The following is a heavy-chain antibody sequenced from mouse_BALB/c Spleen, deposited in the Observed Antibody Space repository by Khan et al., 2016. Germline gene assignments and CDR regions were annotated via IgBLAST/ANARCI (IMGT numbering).Heavy chain of an antibody. J-gene: IGHJ2*01. CDR2: IRNKAIGYTT. Sequence: LVESGGGLVQPGDSLRLSCATSGFTFTDYYMNWVRQPPGKALEWLGFIRNKAIGYTTEYSPSVKGRFTISRDNSQSILYLQMNTLRAEDSATYYCARDMGGMLFDYWGQGTTLTVSS. CDR1: GFTFTDYY. CDR3: ARDMGGMLFDY. D-gene: IGHD1-1*02. V-gene: IGHV7-3*02.